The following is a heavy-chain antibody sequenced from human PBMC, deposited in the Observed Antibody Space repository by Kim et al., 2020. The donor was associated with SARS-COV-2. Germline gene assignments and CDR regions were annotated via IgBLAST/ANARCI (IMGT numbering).Heavy chain of an antibody. V-gene: IGHV3-23*01. CDR1: GFTFIGYA. J-gene: IGHJ1*01. D-gene: IGHD3-3*01. Sequence: GGSLRLSCTTSGFTFIGYAMSWVRQAPGQGLEWVSGIDGGDGTTYYVDSVKGRFTISRDDAKNTLYFQMSTLRADDTATYYCMKGRLDWLWGHWDEGTLV. CDR3: MKGRLDWLWGH. CDR2: IDGGDGTT.